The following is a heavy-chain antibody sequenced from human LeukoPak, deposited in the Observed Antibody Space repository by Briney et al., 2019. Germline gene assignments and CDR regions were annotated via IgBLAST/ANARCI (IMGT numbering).Heavy chain of an antibody. Sequence: GGSLRLSCAASGFSFSNAWMSWVRQAPGKGLEWVSVISGSGGSTYYADSVKGRFTISRDNSKNTLYLQMNSLTVEDTAVYYCAKGTTGMAPRGYFDDWGQGTLVTVSS. CDR2: ISGSGGST. CDR1: GFSFSNAW. V-gene: IGHV3-23*01. J-gene: IGHJ4*02. CDR3: AKGTTGMAPRGYFDD. D-gene: IGHD5-18*01.